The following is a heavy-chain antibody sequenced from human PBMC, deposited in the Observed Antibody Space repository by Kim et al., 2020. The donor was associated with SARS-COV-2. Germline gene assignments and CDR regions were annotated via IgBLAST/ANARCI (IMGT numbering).Heavy chain of an antibody. CDR3: ARDETYYYDSSGYYAPDY. V-gene: IGHV3-30*01. J-gene: IGHJ4*02. D-gene: IGHD3-22*01. Sequence: KGRFTISRDNSKNTLYLQMNSLRAEDTAVYYCARDETYYYDSSGYYAPDYWGQGTLVTVSS.